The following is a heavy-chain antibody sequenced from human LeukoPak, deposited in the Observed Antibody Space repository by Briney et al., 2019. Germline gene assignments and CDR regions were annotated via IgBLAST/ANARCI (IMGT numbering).Heavy chain of an antibody. J-gene: IGHJ4*02. CDR1: VGTFSSYA. CDR2: IIPIFGTA. D-gene: IGHD5-24*01. V-gene: IGHV1-69*13. Sequence: SVKVSCKASVGTFSSYAISWVRQAPGQGLEWMGGIIPIFGTANYAQKFQGRVTITADESTSTAYMELSSLRSEDTAVYYCARDVEMAILGAYWGQGTLVTVSS. CDR3: ARDVEMAILGAY.